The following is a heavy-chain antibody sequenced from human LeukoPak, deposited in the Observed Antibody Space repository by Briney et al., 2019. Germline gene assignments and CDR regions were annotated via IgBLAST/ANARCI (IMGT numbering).Heavy chain of an antibody. J-gene: IGHJ4*02. Sequence: ASVKVSCKASGYTFSTYYMHWVRQAPGQGLEWMGIITPSGGSTTYAQKFQGRLTMTRDTSTSTVYMELSSLESEDTAVYYCATYSSSKPNFDYWGQGTLVTVSS. CDR2: ITPSGGST. V-gene: IGHV1-46*01. CDR3: ATYSSSKPNFDY. CDR1: GYTFSTYY. D-gene: IGHD6-6*01.